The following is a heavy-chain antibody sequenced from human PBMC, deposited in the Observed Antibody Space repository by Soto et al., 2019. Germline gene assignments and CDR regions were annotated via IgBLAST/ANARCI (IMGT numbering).Heavy chain of an antibody. CDR1: GGSFSGYY. D-gene: IGHD6-13*01. Sequence: SETLSLTCAVYGGSFSGYYWSWIRQPPGKGLEWIGEINHSGSTNYNPSLKSRVTISVDTSKNQFSLKLSSVTAADTAVYYCARVPIQQEQQLVLVKSSRWFDPWGQGTLVTVSS. CDR3: ARVPIQQEQQLVLVKSSRWFDP. V-gene: IGHV4-34*01. CDR2: INHSGST. J-gene: IGHJ5*02.